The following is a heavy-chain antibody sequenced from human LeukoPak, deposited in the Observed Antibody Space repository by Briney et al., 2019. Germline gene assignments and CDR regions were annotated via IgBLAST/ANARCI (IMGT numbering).Heavy chain of an antibody. J-gene: IGHJ6*03. Sequence: GASVKVSCKASGYTFTSYGISWVRQAPGQGLEWMGIISPSGGSTSYAQKFQGRVTMTRDLSTSTVYMELSSLRSEDTALYYSTSAYCEDNCYSDGYCYYYMDVWGKGTTVTVSS. CDR3: TSAYCEDNCYSDGYCYYYMDV. D-gene: IGHD2-21*02. CDR2: ISPSGGST. CDR1: GYTFTSYG. V-gene: IGHV1-46*01.